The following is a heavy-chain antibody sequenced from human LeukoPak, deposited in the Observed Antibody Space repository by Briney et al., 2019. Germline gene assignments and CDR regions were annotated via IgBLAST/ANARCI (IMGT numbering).Heavy chain of an antibody. D-gene: IGHD4-17*01. CDR1: GGSISSSSYY. V-gene: IGHV4-39*07. J-gene: IGHJ4*02. Sequence: SETLSLTCTVSGGSISSSSYYWGWIRQPPGKGLEWIGEINHSGSTNYNPSLKSRVTISVDTSKNQFSLKLSSVTAADTAVYYCARAREDYGDYIYLYYFDYWGQGTLVTVSS. CDR3: ARAREDYGDYIYLYYFDY. CDR2: INHSGST.